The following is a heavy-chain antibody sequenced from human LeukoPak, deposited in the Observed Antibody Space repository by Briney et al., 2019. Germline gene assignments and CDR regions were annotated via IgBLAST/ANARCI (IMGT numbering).Heavy chain of an antibody. Sequence: PSETLSLTCAVYGGSFSGYYWSWIRQPPGKGLEWIGEINHSGSTNYNPSLKSRVTISVDTSKNQFSLKLSSVTAADTAVYYCARGRYFDWSYYFDYWGQGTLVTVSS. CDR1: GGSFSGYY. CDR2: INHSGST. CDR3: ARGRYFDWSYYFDY. J-gene: IGHJ4*02. D-gene: IGHD3-9*01. V-gene: IGHV4-34*01.